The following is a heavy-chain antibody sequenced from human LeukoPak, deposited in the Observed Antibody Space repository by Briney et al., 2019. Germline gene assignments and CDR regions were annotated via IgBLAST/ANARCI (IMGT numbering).Heavy chain of an antibody. Sequence: PGGSLRLSCAASGFIFSSYGMHWVRQAPGKGLEWVAFIRYDGSNKYYADSVKGRFTISRDSSKNTLYLQMNSLRAEDTAVYYCARAFNSIQPLDYWGQGTLVTVPS. CDR2: IRYDGSNK. D-gene: IGHD4-11*01. V-gene: IGHV3-30*02. CDR3: ARAFNSIQPLDY. J-gene: IGHJ4*02. CDR1: GFIFSSYG.